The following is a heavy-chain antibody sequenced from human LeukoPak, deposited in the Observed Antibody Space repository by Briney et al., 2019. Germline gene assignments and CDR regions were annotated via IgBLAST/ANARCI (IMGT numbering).Heavy chain of an antibody. CDR1: GFTFSSYA. Sequence: GGSLRLSCAASGFTFSSYAMSWVRQAPGKGLEWVSAISGSGGSTYYADSVKGRFTISRDNSKNTLYLQMNSLRAEDTAVYYCATNREMAQFSYYFDYWGQGTLVTVSS. CDR2: ISGSGGST. CDR3: ATNREMAQFSYYFDY. J-gene: IGHJ4*02. D-gene: IGHD5-24*01. V-gene: IGHV3-23*01.